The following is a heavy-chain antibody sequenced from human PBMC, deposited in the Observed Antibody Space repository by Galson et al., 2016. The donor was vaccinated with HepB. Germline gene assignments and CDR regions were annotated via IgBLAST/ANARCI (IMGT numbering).Heavy chain of an antibody. CDR1: GFTFRKYA. D-gene: IGHD6-19*01. J-gene: IGHJ3*01. CDR2: ISFDGHKK. Sequence: SLRLSCAASGFTFRKYAMHWVRQAPSKGLEWVALISFDGHKKYYADSVKGRFTSSRDNSNNTLYLQMNSLRAEDTAVYYCARADSSGWYGPFAFDVWGQGTMVTISS. CDR3: ARADSSGWYGPFAFDV. V-gene: IGHV3-30*04.